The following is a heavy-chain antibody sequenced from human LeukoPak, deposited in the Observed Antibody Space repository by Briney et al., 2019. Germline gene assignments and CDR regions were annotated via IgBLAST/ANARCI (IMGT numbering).Heavy chain of an antibody. J-gene: IGHJ6*03. CDR2: IYFTGRT. V-gene: IGHV4-59*01. CDR3: ARAVGSVGSLLGYYYYYMDV. D-gene: IGHD1-26*01. Sequence: PSETLSLTCTVSGGSISNYFWSWIRQPSGKGLEWIGYIYFTGRTNYNPSLKSRVTTSIDTSENQFSLQLTSVTAADTAVYYCARAVGSVGSLLGYYYYYMDVWGRGTTVTVSS. CDR1: GGSISNYF.